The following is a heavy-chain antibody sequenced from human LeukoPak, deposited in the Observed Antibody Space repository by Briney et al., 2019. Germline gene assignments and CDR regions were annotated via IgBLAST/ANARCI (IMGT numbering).Heavy chain of an antibody. D-gene: IGHD6-13*01. CDR1: GGSISSSSYY. Sequence: SETLSLTCTVSGGSISSSSYYWGLIRQPPGKGLEWIGSIYYGGSTYYNPSLKSRVTISVDTSKNQFSLKLSSVTAADTAVYYCARDPRIATAVSASWGQGTLVTVSS. J-gene: IGHJ4*02. CDR3: ARDPRIATAVSAS. V-gene: IGHV4-39*07. CDR2: IYYGGST.